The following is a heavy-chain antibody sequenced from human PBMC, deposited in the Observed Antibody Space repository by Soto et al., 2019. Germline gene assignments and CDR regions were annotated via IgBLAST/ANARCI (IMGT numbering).Heavy chain of an antibody. J-gene: IGHJ4*02. V-gene: IGHV3-53*05. CDR2: IYSGGST. CDR1: GFTVSSNY. D-gene: IGHD6-19*01. Sequence: SLRLSCAASGFTVSSNYMSWVRQAPGKGLEWVSVIYSGGSTYYADSVKGRFTISRDNSKNTLYLEMNSLRGEDTAVYYCAKDLDSVAGTLVEYWGQGTLVTVSS. CDR3: AKDLDSVAGTLVEY.